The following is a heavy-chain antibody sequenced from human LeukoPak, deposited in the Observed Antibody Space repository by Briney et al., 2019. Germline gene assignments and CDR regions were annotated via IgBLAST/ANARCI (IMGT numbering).Heavy chain of an antibody. CDR3: ARGYCSSTSCYALGFDY. CDR2: INHSGST. D-gene: IGHD2-2*01. V-gene: IGHV4-34*01. Sequence: PSETLSLTCAVYGGPFSGYYWSWIRQPPGKGLEWIGEINHSGSTNYNPSLKSRVTISVDSGSSKNHFSLKLSSVTAADTAVYYCARGYCSSTSCYALGFDYWGQGTLGTVSS. J-gene: IGHJ4*02. CDR1: GGPFSGYY.